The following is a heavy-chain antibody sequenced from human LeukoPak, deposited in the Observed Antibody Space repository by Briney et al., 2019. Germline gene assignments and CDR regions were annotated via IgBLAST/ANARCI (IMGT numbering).Heavy chain of an antibody. CDR2: IKQDGSEK. D-gene: IGHD3-10*01. CDR1: GFTFSSYW. J-gene: IGHJ4*02. Sequence: GGSLRLSCAASGFTFSSYWMSWVRQAPGKGLEWVANIKQDGSEKYYVDSVKGRFTISRDNAKNSLYLQMNSLRAEDTAVYYCASVAEWFGVPLPSWGQGTLVTVSS. CDR3: ASVAEWFGVPLPS. V-gene: IGHV3-7*01.